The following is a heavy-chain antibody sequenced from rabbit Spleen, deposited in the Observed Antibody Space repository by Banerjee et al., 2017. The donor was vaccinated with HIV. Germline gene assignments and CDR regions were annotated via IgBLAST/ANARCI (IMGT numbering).Heavy chain of an antibody. CDR2: IDTSDGDT. CDR1: GFDFTSTYY. V-gene: IGHV1S40*01. CDR3: ARNYVNAFNP. J-gene: IGHJ2*01. Sequence: QSLEESGGDLVKPGASLTLTCKASGFDFTSTYYMCWVRQAPGKGLELIACIDTSDGDTDYANWPKGRFTISKTSSTTVTLQMTSLTVADTATYFCARNYVNAFNPGGPGTLVTVS. D-gene: IGHD1-1*01.